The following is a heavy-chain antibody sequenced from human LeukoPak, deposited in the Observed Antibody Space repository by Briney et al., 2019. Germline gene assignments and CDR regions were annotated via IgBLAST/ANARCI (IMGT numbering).Heavy chain of an antibody. CDR1: GYTFTSYG. Sequence: ASVKVSCKASGYTFTSYGISWVRQAPGQGLEWMGWISAYNGNTNYAQKLQGRVTMTTDTSTSTAYMELRSLRSDDTAVYYCARDGMTTVVTAGYYFDYWGQGTLVTVSS. CDR2: ISAYNGNT. V-gene: IGHV1-18*01. CDR3: ARDGMTTVVTAGYYFDY. J-gene: IGHJ4*02. D-gene: IGHD4-23*01.